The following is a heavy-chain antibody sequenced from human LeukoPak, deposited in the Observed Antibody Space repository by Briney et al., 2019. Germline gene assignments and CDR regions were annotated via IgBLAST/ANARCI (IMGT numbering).Heavy chain of an antibody. D-gene: IGHD3-22*01. J-gene: IGHJ4*02. CDR2: INHSGSA. CDR1: GGSFSGYY. CDR3: ASLDSSGYSLDY. Sequence: SETLSLTCAVYGGSFSGYYWSWIRQPPGKGLEWIGEINHSGSANYNPSLKSRVTISVDTSKNQFSLKLSSVTAADTAVYYCASLDSSGYSLDYWGQGTLVTVSS. V-gene: IGHV4-34*01.